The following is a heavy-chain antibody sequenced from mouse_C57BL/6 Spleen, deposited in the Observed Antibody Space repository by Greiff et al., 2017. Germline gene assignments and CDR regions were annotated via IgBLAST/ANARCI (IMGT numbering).Heavy chain of an antibody. CDR3: AREYYGSRASSGYAMDY. CDR1: ESEVFPIAY. Sequence: QVPLQQSGSELRRPGSSVKLSCKDFESEVFPIAYMSWVRQKPGHGFVWIGGILSSIGGTIYGAKFEGKATLDADTLSNTAYLELNSLTSEDSAIYDSAREYYGSRASSGYAMDYWGQGTSVTVSS. V-gene: IGHV15-2*01. CDR2: ILSSIGGT. J-gene: IGHJ4*01. D-gene: IGHD1-1*01.